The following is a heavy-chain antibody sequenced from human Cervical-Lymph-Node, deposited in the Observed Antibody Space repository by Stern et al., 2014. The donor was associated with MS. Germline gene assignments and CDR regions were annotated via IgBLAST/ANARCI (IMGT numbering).Heavy chain of an antibody. J-gene: IGHJ5*02. V-gene: IGHV4-31*03. CDR2: IYKCGTT. CDR3: ARQNVVRGRWFDP. CDR1: GGSVSRGGYY. Sequence: QLQLQESGPGLVKPSETLSLACRVSGGSVSRGGYYWNWIRQYPGKGLEWIGYIYKCGTTYYKPSLNGRVTISVDTSKNQILLKLTSVTVADTAVYYCARQNVVRGRWFDPGGQGTLVTVSS. D-gene: IGHD3-10*01.